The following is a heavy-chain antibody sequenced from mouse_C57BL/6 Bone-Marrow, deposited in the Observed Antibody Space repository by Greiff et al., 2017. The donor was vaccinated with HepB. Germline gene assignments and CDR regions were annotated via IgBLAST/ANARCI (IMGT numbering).Heavy chain of an antibody. Sequence: DVKLVESGPGMVKPSQSLSLTCTVTGYSITSGYDWHWIRHFPGNKLEWMGYISYSGSTNYNPSLKSRISITHDTSKNHFFLKLNSVTTEDTATYYCARRYSNYAFDYWGQGTTLTVSS. CDR2: ISYSGST. CDR1: GYSITSGYD. V-gene: IGHV3-1*01. CDR3: ARRYSNYAFDY. J-gene: IGHJ2*01. D-gene: IGHD2-5*01.